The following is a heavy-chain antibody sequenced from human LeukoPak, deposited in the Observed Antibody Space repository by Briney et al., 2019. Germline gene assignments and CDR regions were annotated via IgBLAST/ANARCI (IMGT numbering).Heavy chain of an antibody. CDR1: GYTFSSYG. Sequence: ASVKVSCRASGYTFSSYGISWVRQAPGQGLEWMGWISAYNGNTNYAQKLQGRVTMTTDTSTSTAYMELRSLRSDDTAVYYCARLKAKVGLFVVVPAAADAFDIWGQGTMVTVSS. CDR2: ISAYNGNT. D-gene: IGHD2-2*01. J-gene: IGHJ3*02. V-gene: IGHV1-18*01. CDR3: ARLKAKVGLFVVVPAAADAFDI.